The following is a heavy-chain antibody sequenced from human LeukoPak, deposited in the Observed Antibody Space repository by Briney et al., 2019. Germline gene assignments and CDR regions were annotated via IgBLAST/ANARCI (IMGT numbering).Heavy chain of an antibody. Sequence: PSGTLSLTCAVSAGSISSSNWWSWVRQPPGKGLEWIGEIFHSGSTNYNPSLKSRVTISVDKSKNQFSLKLSSVTAEDTAVYYCERGGYDVWSGYRIDYWGQGTLVTVSS. CDR2: IFHSGST. CDR3: ERGGYDVWSGYRIDY. CDR1: AGSISSSNW. D-gene: IGHD3-3*01. V-gene: IGHV4-4*02. J-gene: IGHJ4*02.